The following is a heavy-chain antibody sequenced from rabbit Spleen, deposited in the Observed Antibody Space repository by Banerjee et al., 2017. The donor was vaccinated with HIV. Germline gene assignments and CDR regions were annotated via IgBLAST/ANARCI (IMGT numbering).Heavy chain of an antibody. CDR2: IDIYDADS. CDR3: ARDAGTGDYIDVYFSL. J-gene: IGHJ4*01. V-gene: IGHV1S45*01. D-gene: IGHD8-1*01. Sequence: QEQLVESGGDLVKPGTSLTLTCTAPGIDFSSSYWICWVRQAPGKGLEWIACIDIYDADSVYATWAKGRFTCSKTSSTTVTLQMTSLTVADTATYFCARDAGTGDYIDVYFSLWGQGTLVTVS. CDR1: GIDFSSSYW.